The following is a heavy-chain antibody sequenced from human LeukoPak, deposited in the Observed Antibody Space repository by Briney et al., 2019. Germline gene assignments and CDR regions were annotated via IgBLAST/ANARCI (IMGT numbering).Heavy chain of an antibody. CDR2: INPNSGGT. Sequence: APVKVSCKASGYTFTGYYMHWVRQAPGQGLEWVGWINPNSGGTNYAQKFQGRVTMTRDTSISTAYMELSRLRSDDTAVYYCARGRIQLWPTSGHFDYWAREPWSPSPQ. J-gene: IGHJ4*02. D-gene: IGHD5-18*01. CDR3: ARGRIQLWPTSGHFDY. V-gene: IGHV1-2*02. CDR1: GYTFTGYY.